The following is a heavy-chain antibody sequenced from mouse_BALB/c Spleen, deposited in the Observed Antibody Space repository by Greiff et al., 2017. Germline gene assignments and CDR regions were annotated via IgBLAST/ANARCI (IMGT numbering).Heavy chain of an antibody. CDR1: GFNIKDTY. CDR2: IDPANGNT. D-gene: IGHD1-2*01. V-gene: IGHV14-3*02. J-gene: IGHJ4*01. CDR3: ARDYGYVRDAMDY. Sequence: EVQLQESGAELVKPGASVKLSCTASGFNIKDTYMHWVKQRPEQGLEWIGRIDPANGNTKYDPKFQGKATITADTSSNTAYLQLSSLTSEDTAVYYCARDYGYVRDAMDYWGQGTSVTVSS.